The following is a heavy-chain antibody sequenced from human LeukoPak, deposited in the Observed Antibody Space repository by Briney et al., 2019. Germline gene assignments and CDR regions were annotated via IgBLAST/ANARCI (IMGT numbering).Heavy chain of an antibody. CDR1: GFTFSSYW. CDR2: INSDGSSK. D-gene: IGHD2-21*02. V-gene: IGHV3-74*01. J-gene: IGHJ4*02. CDR3: TRHEGDCGNSFDH. Sequence: GGSLRLSCAASGFTFSSYWMHWVRQAPGKGLVWVSRINSDGSSKSYADSVKGRFTISRDNAKNTLYLQMNSLRAEDTAVYYCTRHEGDCGNSFDHWGQGTLVSVSS.